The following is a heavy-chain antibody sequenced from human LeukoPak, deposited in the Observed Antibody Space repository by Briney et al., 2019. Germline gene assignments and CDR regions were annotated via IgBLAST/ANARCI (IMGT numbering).Heavy chain of an antibody. V-gene: IGHV4-34*01. J-gene: IGHJ6*03. D-gene: IGHD3-10*01. CDR1: GGSFSGYY. CDR3: ARKNGSGSYYNILYYYYMDV. CDR2: INHSGST. Sequence: PSETLSLTCAVYGGSFSGYYWSWIRQPPGEGLEWIGEINHSGSTNYNPSLKSRVTISVDTSKNQFSLKLSSVTAADTAVYYCARKNGSGSYYNILYYYYMDVWGKGTTVTISS.